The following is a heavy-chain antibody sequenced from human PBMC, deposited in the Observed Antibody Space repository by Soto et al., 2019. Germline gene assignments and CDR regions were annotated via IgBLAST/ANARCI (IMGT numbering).Heavy chain of an antibody. CDR3: ARNVDTAMVRYNWFDP. CDR1: GGSISSGGYY. D-gene: IGHD5-18*01. Sequence: QVQLQESGPGLVKPSQTLSLTCTVSGGSISSGGYYWSWIRQHPGKGLEWIGYIYYSGSTYYNPSLKSRVTISVDTSKNQFSLKLSSVTAADTAVYYCARNVDTAMVRYNWFDPWGQGTLVTVSS. CDR2: IYYSGST. J-gene: IGHJ5*02. V-gene: IGHV4-31*03.